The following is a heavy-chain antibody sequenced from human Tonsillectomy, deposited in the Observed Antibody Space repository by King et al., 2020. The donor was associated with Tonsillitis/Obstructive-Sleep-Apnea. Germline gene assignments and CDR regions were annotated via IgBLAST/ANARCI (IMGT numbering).Heavy chain of an antibody. CDR1: GFSFDDFG. J-gene: IGHJ4*02. CDR2: INWNGDTT. V-gene: IGHV3-20*04. D-gene: IGHD4-17*01. Sequence: VQLVESGGGVVRPGGSLRLSCAASGFSFDDFGMSWVRQAPGKGLEWVSGINWNGDTTHYADSVKGRFAIFRYNAKKSLYLQMSSLRAEDTAFYYCAKNYGDPEYWGQGTLVTVSS. CDR3: AKNYGDPEY.